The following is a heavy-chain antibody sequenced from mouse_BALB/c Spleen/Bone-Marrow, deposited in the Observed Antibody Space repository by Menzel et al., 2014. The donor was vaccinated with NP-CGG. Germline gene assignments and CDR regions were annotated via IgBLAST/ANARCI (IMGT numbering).Heavy chain of an antibody. J-gene: IGHJ4*01. Sequence: QVVESGPGLVAPSQSLSITCTVSGFSLTGYGVSWVRQPPGKGLEWLGMIWGDGSTDYNSALKSRLSISKDNSKSQVFLKVNSLQTEDTARYYCARDSFLITRALDYWGQGTSVTVSS. D-gene: IGHD2-4*01. V-gene: IGHV2-6-7*01. CDR3: ARDSFLITRALDY. CDR2: IWGDGST. CDR1: GFSLTGYG.